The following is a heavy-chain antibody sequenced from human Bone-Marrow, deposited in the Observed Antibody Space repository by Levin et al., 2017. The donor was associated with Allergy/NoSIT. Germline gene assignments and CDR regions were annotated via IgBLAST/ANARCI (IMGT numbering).Heavy chain of an antibody. Sequence: SETLSLTCAVYGGSFSGYYWTWIRQPPGKGLEWIGEINHSGNTNYNPSLKSRVTTSLDTSKNQFSLNLSSVTAADTAVYYCARRGARIVGVTAAGLNWFDPWGQGTLVTVSS. CDR3: ARRGARIVGVTAAGLNWFDP. J-gene: IGHJ5*02. CDR2: INHSGNT. D-gene: IGHD1-26*01. CDR1: GGSFSGYY. V-gene: IGHV4-34*01.